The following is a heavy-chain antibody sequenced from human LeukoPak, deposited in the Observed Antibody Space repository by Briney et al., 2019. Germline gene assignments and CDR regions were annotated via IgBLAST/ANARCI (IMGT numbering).Heavy chain of an antibody. CDR3: AKDSGIVPRLDDY. D-gene: IGHD1-26*01. J-gene: IGHJ4*02. CDR1: GFTFSSYA. V-gene: IGHV3-30-3*02. Sequence: GGSLRLSCAASGFTFSSYAMHWVRQAPGKGLEWVAVISYDGSNKYYADSVKGRFTISRDNSKNTLYLQMNSLRAEDTAVYYCAKDSGIVPRLDDYWGQGTLVTVSS. CDR2: ISYDGSNK.